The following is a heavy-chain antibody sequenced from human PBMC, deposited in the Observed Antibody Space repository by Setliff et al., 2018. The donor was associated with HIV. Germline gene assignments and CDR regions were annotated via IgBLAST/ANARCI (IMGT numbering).Heavy chain of an antibody. Sequence: ASETLSLTCTVSGGSISSHYWSWIRQPPGKGLEWIGYIYYSGSTNYNPSLKSRVTISVDTSKNQFSLKLSSVTAADTAVYYCARLTYYDILSGYYAPYFDYWGQGTLVTVSS. CDR2: IYYSGST. V-gene: IGHV4-59*08. D-gene: IGHD3-9*01. CDR1: GGSISSHY. CDR3: ARLTYYDILSGYYAPYFDY. J-gene: IGHJ4*02.